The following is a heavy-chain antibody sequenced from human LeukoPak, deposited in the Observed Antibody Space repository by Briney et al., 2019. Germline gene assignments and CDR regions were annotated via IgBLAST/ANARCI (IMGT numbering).Heavy chain of an antibody. D-gene: IGHD3-3*02. Sequence: TLSLTCTVSGGSISSGSYYWSWIRQPAGKGLEWIGRIYTSGSTNYNPSLKSRVTISVDTSKNQFSLKLSSVTAADTAVYYCARVATYYYYYYMDVWGKGTTVTISS. CDR3: ARVATYYYYYYMDV. J-gene: IGHJ6*03. CDR2: IYTSGST. V-gene: IGHV4-61*02. CDR1: GGSISSGSYY.